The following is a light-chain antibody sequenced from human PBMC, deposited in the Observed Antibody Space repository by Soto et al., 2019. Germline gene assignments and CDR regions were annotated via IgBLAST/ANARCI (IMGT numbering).Light chain of an antibody. Sequence: DIVMTQSPDSLAVSLGERATINCKSSQSVLYNSNNRNYLSWFQQKPGQPPKLLFYWASVRESGVPDRFSGSGSGTDFTLTISSLQSEDLAVYYCQQSYATPFTFGQGTKLEIK. CDR2: WAS. CDR3: QQSYATPFT. V-gene: IGKV4-1*01. CDR1: QSVLYNSNNRNY. J-gene: IGKJ2*01.